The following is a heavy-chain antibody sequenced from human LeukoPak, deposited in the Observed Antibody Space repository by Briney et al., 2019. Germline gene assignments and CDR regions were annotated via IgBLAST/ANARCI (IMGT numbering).Heavy chain of an antibody. CDR1: GYTFTSYY. V-gene: IGHV1-46*01. Sequence: GASVKVSCKASGYTFTSYYMHWVRQAPGQGLEWMGIINPSGGSTSYAQKFQGRVTMTRDTSTSTVYMELSSLRSEDKAVYYCARDKTDTAMVTNASDIWGQGTMVTVSS. J-gene: IGHJ3*02. CDR3: ARDKTDTAMVTNASDI. D-gene: IGHD5-18*01. CDR2: INPSGGST.